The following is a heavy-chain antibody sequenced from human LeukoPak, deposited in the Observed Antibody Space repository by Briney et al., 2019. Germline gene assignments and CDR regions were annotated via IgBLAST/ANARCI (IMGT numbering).Heavy chain of an antibody. V-gene: IGHV3-23*01. CDR2: ISGSAGNT. D-gene: IGHD3-22*01. J-gene: IGHJ4*02. Sequence: QPGGSLRLSCAASGFTFSSYAMSWVRQAPGKGLDWVSAISGSAGNTYYADSVKGRFTISRDNSKNTLYLQMNSLRAEDTAVYYCAKDATYYYDTNRGYWGQGTLVTVSS. CDR3: AKDATYYYDTNRGY. CDR1: GFTFSSYA.